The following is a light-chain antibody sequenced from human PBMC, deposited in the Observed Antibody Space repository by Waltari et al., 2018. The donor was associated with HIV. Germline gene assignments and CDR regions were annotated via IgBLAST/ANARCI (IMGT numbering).Light chain of an antibody. Sequence: QSALTQPRSVSGSPGQTVTISCTGTSSDVGGYDYVSWFQQHPDKAPKLKIYDVGQRPSGVPVRFSGSKSGNPAFLTISGLQAEDEADYYCCSYAGTYTYVFGSGTEVTAL. CDR3: CSYAGTYTYV. J-gene: IGLJ1*01. CDR1: SSDVGGYDY. V-gene: IGLV2-11*01. CDR2: DVG.